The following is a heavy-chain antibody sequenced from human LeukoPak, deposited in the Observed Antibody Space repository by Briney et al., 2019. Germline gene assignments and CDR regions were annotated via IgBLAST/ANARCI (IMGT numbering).Heavy chain of an antibody. CDR1: GFTFSSYS. J-gene: IGHJ4*02. D-gene: IGHD6-6*01. Sequence: GGSLRLSCAASGFTFSSYSMNWVRQAPGKGLEWVSYISSSSSTIYYADSVKGRFTISRDNAKNSLHLQMNSLRAEDTAVYYCARGQVIAAGVFDYWGQGTLVTVSS. CDR2: ISSSSSTI. CDR3: ARGQVIAAGVFDY. V-gene: IGHV3-48*04.